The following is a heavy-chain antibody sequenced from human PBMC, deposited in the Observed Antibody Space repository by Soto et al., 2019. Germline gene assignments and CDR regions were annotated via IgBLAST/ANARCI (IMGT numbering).Heavy chain of an antibody. CDR1: GFTFSSYA. D-gene: IGHD5-18*01. V-gene: IGHV3-64D*06. Sequence: GGSLRLSCSASGFTFSSYAMHWVRQAPGKGLEYVSAISSNGGSTYYADSVKGRFTISRDNSKNTLYLQMSSLRAEDTAVYYCVKDNGGSIQLWLTFDYWGQGTLVTVSS. CDR2: ISSNGGST. J-gene: IGHJ4*02. CDR3: VKDNGGSIQLWLTFDY.